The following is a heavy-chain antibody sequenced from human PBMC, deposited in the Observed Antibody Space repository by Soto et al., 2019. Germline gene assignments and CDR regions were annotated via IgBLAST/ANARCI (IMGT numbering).Heavy chain of an antibody. J-gene: IGHJ3*02. Sequence: QVQLVESGGVVVQPGRSLRLSCAASGFTCSSYGLHWVRQAPGKGLEWVAFIWYDGRNKYYADSVKGRFTISRDNSKNMVRMEMNSLRGEDTAVYYCARGREVGGTLGAFDIWGQGTRVTVSA. CDR1: GFTCSSYG. V-gene: IGHV3-33*01. CDR3: ARGREVGGTLGAFDI. D-gene: IGHD1-26*01. CDR2: IWYDGRNK.